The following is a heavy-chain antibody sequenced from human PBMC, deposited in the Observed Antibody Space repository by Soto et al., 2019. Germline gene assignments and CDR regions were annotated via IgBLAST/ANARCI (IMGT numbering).Heavy chain of an antibody. CDR2: INPNSGGT. CDR3: ARSSGGIAVAGSPADY. J-gene: IGHJ4*02. V-gene: IGHV1-2*04. CDR1: GYTFTGYY. D-gene: IGHD6-19*01. Sequence: ASVKVSCKASGYTFTGYYMHWVRQAPGQGLEWMGWINPNSGGTNYAQKFQGWVTMTRDTSISTAYMELSRLRSDDTAVYYCARSSGGIAVAGSPADYWGQGTLVTVSS.